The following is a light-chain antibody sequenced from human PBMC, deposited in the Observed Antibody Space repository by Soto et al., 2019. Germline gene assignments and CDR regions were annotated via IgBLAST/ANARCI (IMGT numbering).Light chain of an antibody. J-gene: IGKJ1*01. CDR2: AAS. CDR3: QQNGSPPWA. V-gene: IGKV3-20*01. CDR1: QSVGSNF. Sequence: IVLTQSPGTLSLSPGERATLSCRASQSVGSNFLAWYQQKRGQAPGIPIYAASNRASGIPHRFNGTGSGSDFPLTISRLEPEDFAVYYCQQNGSPPWAFGQGTRVEI.